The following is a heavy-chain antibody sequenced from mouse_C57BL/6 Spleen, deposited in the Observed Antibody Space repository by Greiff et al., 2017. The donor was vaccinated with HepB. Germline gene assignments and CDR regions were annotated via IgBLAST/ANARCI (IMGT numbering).Heavy chain of an antibody. CDR2: IWSGGST. V-gene: IGHV2-2*01. D-gene: IGHD1-1*01. J-gene: IGHJ1*03. CDR3: ARITTVVESYWYFDV. Sequence: VKLVESGPGLVQPSQSLSITCTVSGFSLTSYGVHWVRQSPGKGLEWLGVIWSGGSTDYNAAFISRLSISKDNSKSQVFFKMNSLQADDTAIYYCARITTVVESYWYFDVWGTGTTVTVSS. CDR1: GFSLTSYG.